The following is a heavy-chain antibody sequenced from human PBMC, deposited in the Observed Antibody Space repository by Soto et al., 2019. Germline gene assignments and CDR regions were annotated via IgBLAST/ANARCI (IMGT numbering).Heavy chain of an antibody. CDR2: IYYSGST. CDR1: GGSISSYY. CDR3: ARHHDS. V-gene: IGHV4-59*08. Sequence: QVQLQESGPGLVKPSETLSLTCTVSGGSISSYYWSWIRQPPGKGLEWIGYIYYSGSTNYNPSLKSRVTISVDTSKNQFSLKLRSVTAEDTAVYYCARHHDSWGQGTLVTVSS. J-gene: IGHJ4*02.